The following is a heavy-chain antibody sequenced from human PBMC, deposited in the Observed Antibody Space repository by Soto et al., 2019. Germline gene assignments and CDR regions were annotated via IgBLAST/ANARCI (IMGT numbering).Heavy chain of an antibody. V-gene: IGHV4-59*08. Sequence: SCKASGYTFTSYGLSWIRQPPGKGLEWIGYIYYSGSTNYNPSLKSRVTISVDTSKNQFSLKLSSVTAADTAVYYCARQRYYFDYWGQGTLVTVSS. CDR3: ARQRYYFDY. CDR1: GYTFTSYG. CDR2: IYYSGST. J-gene: IGHJ4*02.